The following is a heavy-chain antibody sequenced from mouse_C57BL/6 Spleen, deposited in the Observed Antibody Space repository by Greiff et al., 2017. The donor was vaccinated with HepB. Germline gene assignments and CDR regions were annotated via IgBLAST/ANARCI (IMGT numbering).Heavy chain of an antibody. CDR1: GFTFSDYG. V-gene: IGHV5-17*01. J-gene: IGHJ3*01. CDR2: ISSGSSTI. D-gene: IGHD2-4*01. CDR3: ARDDYGGGAWFAY. Sequence: EVQGVESGGGLVKPGGSLKLSCAASGFTFSDYGMHWVRQAPEKGLEWVAYISSGSSTIYYADTVKGRFTISRDNAKNTLFLQMTSLRSEDTAMYYCARDDYGGGAWFAYWGQGTLVTVSA.